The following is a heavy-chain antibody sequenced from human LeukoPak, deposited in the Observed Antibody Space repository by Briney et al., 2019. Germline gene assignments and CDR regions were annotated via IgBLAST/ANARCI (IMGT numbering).Heavy chain of an antibody. CDR1: GGSFSESY. J-gene: IGHJ6*02. Sequence: PSETLSLTCALFGGSFSESYWRWIRHPPGKGLEWLGEINHSGNTNYNPSLKSRVTISVDTSKNQFSLKLSSVTAADTAVYYCARVVRYYNVGHYYDMDVWGQGTTVTVSS. CDR2: INHSGNT. V-gene: IGHV4-34*01. D-gene: IGHD3-10*01. CDR3: ARVVRYYNVGHYYDMDV.